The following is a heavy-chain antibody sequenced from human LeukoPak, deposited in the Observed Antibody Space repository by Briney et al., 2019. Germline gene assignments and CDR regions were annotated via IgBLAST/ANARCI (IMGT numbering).Heavy chain of an antibody. Sequence: PSETLSLTCTVSGGSISSGGYYWSWIRQHPGRGLEWIGYIYYSGNTYYNPSLQSRVTISVDTSTNQFSLRLSSVTAADTAIYYCASISMIRGAHFDYWGQGTLVTVSP. V-gene: IGHV4-31*03. D-gene: IGHD3-10*01. CDR2: IYYSGNT. CDR1: GGSISSGGYY. CDR3: ASISMIRGAHFDY. J-gene: IGHJ4*02.